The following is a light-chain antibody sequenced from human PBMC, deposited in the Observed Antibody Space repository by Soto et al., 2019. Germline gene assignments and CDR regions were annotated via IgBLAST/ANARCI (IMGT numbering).Light chain of an antibody. V-gene: IGKV1-12*01. CDR3: QQGNSFPFT. CDR2: VES. Sequence: DIQMTQSPSSVSASVGDTVTITCRASQDISTWLGWYQQKPGKAPDLLIYVESSLQSDVPSRFSGSGSGTHFTLTINGLQPEDFATYYCQQGNSFPFTFGPGTKVDIK. J-gene: IGKJ3*01. CDR1: QDISTW.